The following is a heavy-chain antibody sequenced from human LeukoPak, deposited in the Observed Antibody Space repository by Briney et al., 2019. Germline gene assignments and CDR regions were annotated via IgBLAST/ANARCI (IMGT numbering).Heavy chain of an antibody. J-gene: IGHJ4*02. CDR1: GGSISSSRYY. D-gene: IGHD2/OR15-2a*01. CDR3: ATVSDQLDY. V-gene: IGHV4-39*02. Sequence: PSETLSLTCTASGGSISSSRYYWGWIRQPPGKGLEWIGSMYYSGSTYYNPSLKSRVTISVDTSKNHFSLKLSSVTAADTAVYYCATVSDQLDYWGQGTLVTVSA. CDR2: MYYSGST.